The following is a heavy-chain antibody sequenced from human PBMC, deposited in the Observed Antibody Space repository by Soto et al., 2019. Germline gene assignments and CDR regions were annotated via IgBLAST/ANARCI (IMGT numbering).Heavy chain of an antibody. D-gene: IGHD3-10*01. J-gene: IGHJ3*02. V-gene: IGHV4-34*01. CDR2: INHSGST. CDR1: GGSFSVYY. Sequence: SETLSLTCAVYGGSFSVYYWSWIRQPPGKGLEWIGEINHSGSTNYNPSLKSRVTISVDTSKNQFSLKLSSVTAADTAVYYCAPGRRGSGSYYPPDAFDIWGQGTMVTVSS. CDR3: APGRRGSGSYYPPDAFDI.